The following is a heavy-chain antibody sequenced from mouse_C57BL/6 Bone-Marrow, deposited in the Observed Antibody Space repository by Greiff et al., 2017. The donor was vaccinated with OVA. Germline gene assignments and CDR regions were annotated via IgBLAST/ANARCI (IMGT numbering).Heavy chain of an antibody. Sequence: EVQGVESGAGLVKPGGSLKLSCEASGFTFSSYDMSWVRQTPEKRLEWVAYISSGGDNIYYADTVKGRFTISRDNARNTLYLQIISLKSENTASYYFTRVPYDYCSSRYDMDYWGQGTSVTVSS. CDR1: GFTFSSYD. V-gene: IGHV5-9-1*02. J-gene: IGHJ4*01. CDR3: TRVPYDYCSSRYDMDY. CDR2: ISSGGDNI. D-gene: IGHD1-1*01.